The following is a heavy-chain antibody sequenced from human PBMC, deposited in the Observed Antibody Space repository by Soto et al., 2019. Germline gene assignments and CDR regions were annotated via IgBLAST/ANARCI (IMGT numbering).Heavy chain of an antibody. Sequence: ASVKVSCKASGYTFTSYYMHWVRQAPGQGLEWMGIINPSGGSTSYAQKFQGRVTMTRDTSTSTVYMELSSLRSEDTAVYYCARDPMVRGVNSYYYYGMDVWGQGTTVTVSS. V-gene: IGHV1-46*01. CDR2: INPSGGST. CDR3: ARDPMVRGVNSYYYYGMDV. D-gene: IGHD3-10*01. CDR1: GYTFTSYY. J-gene: IGHJ6*02.